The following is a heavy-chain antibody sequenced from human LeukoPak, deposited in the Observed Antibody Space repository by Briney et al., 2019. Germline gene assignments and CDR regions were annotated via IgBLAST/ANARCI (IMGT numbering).Heavy chain of an antibody. D-gene: IGHD2-2*01. CDR2: IYYSGST. V-gene: IGHV4-30-4*08. CDR3: ARASHTTDIVVVPAED. J-gene: IGHJ4*02. Sequence: SETLSLTCTVSGGSISSGDYYWSWIRQPPGKGLEWIGYIYYSGSTYYNPSLKSRVTISVDTSKNQFSLKLSSVTAADTAVYYCARASHTTDIVVVPAEDWGQGTLVTVSS. CDR1: GGSISSGDYY.